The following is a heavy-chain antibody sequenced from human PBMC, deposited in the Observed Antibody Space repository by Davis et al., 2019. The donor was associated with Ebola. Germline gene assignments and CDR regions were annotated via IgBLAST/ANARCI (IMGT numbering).Heavy chain of an antibody. CDR3: ARARFVTSFVAVPTTRWFDP. V-gene: IGHV3-21*04. CDR2: ISISSAFI. Sequence: PGGSLRLSCAASGFTFSTYTMTWVRQAPGKGLEWVSSISISSAFIYYADSVKGRFTVSRDNAKNSLSLQMNSLRAEDTAVYYCARARFVTSFVAVPTTRWFDPWGQGTLVSVSS. J-gene: IGHJ5*02. CDR1: GFTFSTYT. D-gene: IGHD2-2*01.